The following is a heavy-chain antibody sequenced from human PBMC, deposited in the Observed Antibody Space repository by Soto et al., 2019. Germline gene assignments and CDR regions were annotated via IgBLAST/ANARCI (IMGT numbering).Heavy chain of an antibody. CDR2: IHYSGNT. J-gene: IGHJ4*02. V-gene: IGHV4-61*08. CDR1: GGSVSSGGYY. CDR3: ARDIRGYSRAFDY. D-gene: IGHD5-18*01. Sequence: SETLSLTCTVSGGSVSSGGYYWTWIRQPPGKGPEWIGYIHYSGNTNYNPSLKSRVTISVDTSKNQFSLKLTPVTAADAAVYYCARDIRGYSRAFDYWGQGTLVTVSS.